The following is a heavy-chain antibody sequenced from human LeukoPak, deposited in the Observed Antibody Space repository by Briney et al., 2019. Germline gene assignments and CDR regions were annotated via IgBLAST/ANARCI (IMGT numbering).Heavy chain of an antibody. J-gene: IGHJ6*02. CDR2: ITNDGSST. V-gene: IGHV3-74*01. CDR3: ARDLGYCSSTSCQDGMDV. Sequence: GGSLRLSCAASGLTFSSHWMHWVRQAPGKGLVWVSRITNDGSSTTYADSVKGRFTISRDNAKNMLYLQVNSLRAEDTAVYYCARDLGYCSSTSCQDGMDVWGQGTTVTVSS. CDR1: GLTFSSHW. D-gene: IGHD2-2*01.